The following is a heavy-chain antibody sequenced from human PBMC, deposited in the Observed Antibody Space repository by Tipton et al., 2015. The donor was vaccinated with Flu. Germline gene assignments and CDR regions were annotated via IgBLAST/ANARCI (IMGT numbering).Heavy chain of an antibody. V-gene: IGHV3-21*01. CDR2: ISSSSSYI. CDR1: GFTFSSYS. CDR3: ARGRSSSGWNFDY. Sequence: SLRLSCAASGFTFSSYSMNWVRQAPGKGLEWVSSISSSSSYIYYADSVKGRFTISRDNAKNSLYLQMNSLRAEDTAVYYCARGRSSSGWNFDYWGQGTLVTVSS. D-gene: IGHD6-19*01. J-gene: IGHJ4*02.